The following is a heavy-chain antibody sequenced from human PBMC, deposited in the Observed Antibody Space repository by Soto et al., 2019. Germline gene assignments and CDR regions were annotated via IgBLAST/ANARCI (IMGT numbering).Heavy chain of an antibody. CDR2: INAGNGNT. J-gene: IGHJ6*02. CDR1: GYTFTSYA. Sequence: QVQLVQSGAEVKKPGASVKVSCKASGYTFTSYAMHWVRQAPGQRLEWMGWINAGNGNTKYSQKFQGRVTITRDTSASTAYMELSSLRSEDTAVYYCAGVTLTGYYNFYYGMDVWGQGTTVTVSS. CDR3: AGVTLTGYYNFYYGMDV. V-gene: IGHV1-3*01. D-gene: IGHD3-9*01.